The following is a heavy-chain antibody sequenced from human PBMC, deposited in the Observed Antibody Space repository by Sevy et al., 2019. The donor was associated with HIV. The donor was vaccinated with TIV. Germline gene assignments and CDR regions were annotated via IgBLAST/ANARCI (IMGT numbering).Heavy chain of an antibody. CDR3: ARGSVAVAGTGWFDP. CDR1: GGSISSYY. Sequence: SETLSLTCTVSGGSISSYYWSWIRQPPGKGLEWIGYIYYSGSTNYNPSLKSRVTISVDTSKNQFSLRLGSVTAAATAVYYCARGSVAVAGTGWFDPWGQGTLVTVSS. CDR2: IYYSGST. J-gene: IGHJ5*02. V-gene: IGHV4-59*01. D-gene: IGHD6-19*01.